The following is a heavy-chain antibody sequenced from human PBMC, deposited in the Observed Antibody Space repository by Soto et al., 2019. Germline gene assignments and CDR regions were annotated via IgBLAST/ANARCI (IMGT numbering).Heavy chain of an antibody. CDR1: GFTFSSHS. Sequence: QVQLVESGGGVVQPGRSLRLSCAASGFTFSSHSIQWVRQAPGKGLEWVAVISYDGSIKYYADSVKGRFTISRDNSKNMACLQMNSLRAEDTAVFYCAREWSTSGDLDYWGQGTLVIVSS. J-gene: IGHJ4*02. CDR3: AREWSTSGDLDY. D-gene: IGHD3-10*01. CDR2: ISYDGSIK. V-gene: IGHV3-30-3*01.